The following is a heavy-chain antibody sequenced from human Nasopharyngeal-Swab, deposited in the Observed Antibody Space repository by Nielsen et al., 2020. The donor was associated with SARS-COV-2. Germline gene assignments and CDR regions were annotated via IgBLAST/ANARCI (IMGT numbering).Heavy chain of an antibody. CDR3: AKEGATGWFDP. J-gene: IGHJ5*02. CDR2: ISHNSGT. Sequence: GALRLSCTVSDVSITSQYWSWIRQPPGKGLEWIGYISHNSGTSYNPSLKSRVTMFMDTSKNQFSLRLRSVTAADTAVYYCAKEGATGWFDPWGQGTLVTVSS. V-gene: IGHV4-59*11. CDR1: DVSITSQY.